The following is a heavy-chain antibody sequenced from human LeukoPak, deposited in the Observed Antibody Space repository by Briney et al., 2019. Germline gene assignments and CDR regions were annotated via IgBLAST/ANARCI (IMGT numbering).Heavy chain of an antibody. V-gene: IGHV3-30*18. CDR1: GFTFSSYG. CDR3: AKDDDYYDSSGYYYGVDY. J-gene: IGHJ4*02. CDR2: ISYDGSNK. D-gene: IGHD3-22*01. Sequence: GGSLRLSCAASGFTFSSYGMHWVRQAPGKGLEWVAVISYDGSNKYYADSVKGRFTISRDNSKNTLYLQINSLRAEDTAVYYCAKDDDYYDSSGYYYGVDYWGQGTLVTVSS.